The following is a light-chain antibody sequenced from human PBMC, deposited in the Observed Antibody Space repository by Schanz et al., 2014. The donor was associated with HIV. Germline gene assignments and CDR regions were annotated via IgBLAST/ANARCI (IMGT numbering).Light chain of an antibody. V-gene: IGKV3D-20*02. CDR3: QQRSNWPPMYT. CDR2: GAS. CDR1: QTFSSTY. Sequence: PGERVSLSCRTSQTFSSTYLTCCHQVRGQAPRLLIYGASIRATGIPDRFSGSGSGTDFTLTISSLEPEDFALYYCQQRSNWPPMYTFGQGTKLEIK. J-gene: IGKJ2*01.